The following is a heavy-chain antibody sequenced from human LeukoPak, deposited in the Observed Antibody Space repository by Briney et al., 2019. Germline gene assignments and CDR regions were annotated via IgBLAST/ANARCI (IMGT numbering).Heavy chain of an antibody. CDR2: ISSNGGST. CDR1: GFTFSSYA. V-gene: IGHV3-64*01. D-gene: IGHD5-18*01. J-gene: IGHJ4*02. CDR3: ARGHGYSYGLVDYFDY. Sequence: PGGSLRLSCAASGFTFSSYAMHWVRQAPGKGLEYVSAISSNGGSTYYANSVKGRFTISRDNSKNTLYLQMGSLRAEDMAVYYCARGHGYSYGLVDYFDYWGQGTLVTVSS.